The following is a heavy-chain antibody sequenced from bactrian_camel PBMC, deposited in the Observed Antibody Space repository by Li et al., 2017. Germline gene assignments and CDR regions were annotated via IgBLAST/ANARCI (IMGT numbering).Heavy chain of an antibody. D-gene: IGHD3*01. V-gene: IGHV3S1*01. CDR2: IYTGTGSGST. CDR1: GYTYNRNC. CDR3: AAREGYCSTVWKNPYAADFDY. Sequence: HVQLVESGGGSVQAGGSLRLSCAASGYTYNRNCMAWFRQAPGKEREGVAAIYTGTGSGSTIYADFVKGRFTISQDNAKNTVYLQLNSLKPEDTAMYYCAAREGYCSTVWKNPYAADFDYWGQGTQVTVS. J-gene: IGHJ4*01.